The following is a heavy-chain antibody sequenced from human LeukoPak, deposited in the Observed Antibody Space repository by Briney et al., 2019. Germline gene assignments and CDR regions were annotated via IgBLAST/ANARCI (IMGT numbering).Heavy chain of an antibody. D-gene: IGHD3-10*01. CDR1: GFTFSSYW. Sequence: GGSLRLSCAASGFTFSSYWMSWVRQAPGKGLEWVANIKQDGSEKYYVDSVKGRFAISRDNAKNSLYLQMNSLRAEDTAVYYCARVAGDNWFDPWGQGTLVTVSS. J-gene: IGHJ5*02. CDR2: IKQDGSEK. V-gene: IGHV3-7*01. CDR3: ARVAGDNWFDP.